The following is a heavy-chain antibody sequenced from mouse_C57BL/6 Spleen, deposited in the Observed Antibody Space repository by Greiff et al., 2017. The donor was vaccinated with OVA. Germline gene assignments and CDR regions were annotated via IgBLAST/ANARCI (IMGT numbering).Heavy chain of an antibody. V-gene: IGHV1-19*01. CDR2: INPYNGGT. D-gene: IGHD2-5*01. Sequence: EVKLQESGPVLVKPGASVKMSCKASGYTFTDYYMNWVKQSHGKSLEWIGVINPYNGGTSYNQKFKGKATLTVDKSSSTAYMELNSLTSEDSAVYYCAREDYYSNYEGFAYWGQGTLVTVSA. J-gene: IGHJ3*01. CDR1: GYTFTDYY. CDR3: AREDYYSNYEGFAY.